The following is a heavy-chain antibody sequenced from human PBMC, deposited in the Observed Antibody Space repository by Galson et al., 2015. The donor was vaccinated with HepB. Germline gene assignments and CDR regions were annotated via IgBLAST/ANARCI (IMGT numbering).Heavy chain of an antibody. CDR3: SRQGVYGDDAFDI. V-gene: IGHV3-49*03. Sequence: SLRLSCAGSGFTFGDYAISWFRQAPGKGLEWEGLIRSEAYGGTTEYAPSVKGRFTISRDDPKSIAYLQMNSLKTEDTAVYYCSRQGVYGDDAFDIWGQGTMVTVSA. D-gene: IGHD4-17*01. CDR2: IRSEAYGGTT. J-gene: IGHJ3*02. CDR1: GFTFGDYA.